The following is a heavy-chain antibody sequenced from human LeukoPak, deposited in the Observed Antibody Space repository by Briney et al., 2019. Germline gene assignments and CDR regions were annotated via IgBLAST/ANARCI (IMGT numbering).Heavy chain of an antibody. CDR1: GYSFTTYW. D-gene: IGHD5-18*01. CDR3: AIEYSYRSIFDY. V-gene: IGHV5-51*01. CDR2: IYPADSDS. J-gene: IGHJ4*02. Sequence: GESLKISCKGSGYSFTTYWIGWVRQMPGKGLEWMGIIYPADSDSGYSPSFQGQVTISADKSISTAYLQWSSLKASDTAMYYCAIEYSYRSIFDYWGQGTLVTVSS.